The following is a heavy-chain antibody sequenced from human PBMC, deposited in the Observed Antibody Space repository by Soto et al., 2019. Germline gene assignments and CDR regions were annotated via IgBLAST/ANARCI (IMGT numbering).Heavy chain of an antibody. CDR3: ARDSVSNGYISTFDY. Sequence: QVQLVESGGGVVQPGRSLRLSCVASGFTFGNYAMHWVRQAPGKGLEWVALISSGGGHIYYANSVKGRFSISRDNSKNTVHLQMNSLRAEDTAVFYCARDSVSNGYISTFDYWGQGALVTVSS. D-gene: IGHD3-22*01. CDR2: ISSGGGHI. V-gene: IGHV3-30-3*01. CDR1: GFTFGNYA. J-gene: IGHJ4*02.